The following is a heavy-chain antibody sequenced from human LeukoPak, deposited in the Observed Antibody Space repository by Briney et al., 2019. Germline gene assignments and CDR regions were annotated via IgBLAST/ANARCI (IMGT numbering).Heavy chain of an antibody. CDR2: ISAYNGNT. Sequence: ASVTVSCKASGYTLTSYGISRVRQAPGQGPDWMGWISAYNGNTNYAQKLQGRVTMTTDTSTSTAYMELRSLRSDYTAVYYCAGGNLLIRGVTPLDYWGQGTLVTVSS. CDR1: GYTLTSYG. D-gene: IGHD3-10*01. J-gene: IGHJ4*02. V-gene: IGHV1-18*04. CDR3: AGGNLLIRGVTPLDY.